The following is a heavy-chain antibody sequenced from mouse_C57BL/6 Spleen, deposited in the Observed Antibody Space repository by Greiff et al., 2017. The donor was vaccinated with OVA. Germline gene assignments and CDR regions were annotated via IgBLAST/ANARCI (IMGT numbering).Heavy chain of an antibody. CDR3: ARDELIYGSDWYFDV. CDR1: GFTFSDYY. D-gene: IGHD2-2*01. J-gene: IGHJ1*03. Sequence: EVKLVESEGGLVQPGSSMTLSCTASGFTFSDYYMAWVRQVPETGLEWVAIINHDGSSTYYLDFLKSRFIISRDNTKNILYLHMSSLKSEDTDTYYCARDELIYGSDWYFDVWGTGTPVTVSS. CDR2: INHDGSST. V-gene: IGHV5-16*01.